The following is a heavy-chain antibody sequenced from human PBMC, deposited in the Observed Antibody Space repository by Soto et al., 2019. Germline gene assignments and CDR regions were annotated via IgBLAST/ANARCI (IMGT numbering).Heavy chain of an antibody. Sequence: LRLSCAASAISFNTYGVTWVRQAPGKGLEWVSTVTVTGGSTYYADSVKGRFTISRDRSNYTVSLLLNSLRVEDTAHYYPAGQRGAGGVFDPWGQGTLVTVSS. D-gene: IGHD2-8*01. V-gene: IGHV3-23*01. CDR3: AGQRGAGGVFDP. J-gene: IGHJ5*02. CDR1: AISFNTYG. CDR2: VTVTGGST.